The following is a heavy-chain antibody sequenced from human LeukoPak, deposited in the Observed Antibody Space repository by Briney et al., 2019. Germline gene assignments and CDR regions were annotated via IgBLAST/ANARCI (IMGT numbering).Heavy chain of an antibody. CDR1: GGSFSGYY. J-gene: IGHJ6*02. CDR2: ISHSGST. D-gene: IGHD1-1*01. CDR3: ARGRTWNYGMDV. Sequence: SETLSLTCAVYGGSFSGYYWSWIRQPPGKGLEWIGEISHSGSTNYNPSLKSRVTISVDTSKNQFSLKLSSVTAADTAVYYCARGRTWNYGMDVWGQGTTVTVSS. V-gene: IGHV4-34*01.